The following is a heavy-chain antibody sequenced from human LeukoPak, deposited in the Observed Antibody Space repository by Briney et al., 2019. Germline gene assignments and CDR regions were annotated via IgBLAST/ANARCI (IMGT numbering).Heavy chain of an antibody. Sequence: SETLSLTCTVSGASISSSSYYWGWIRQPPGRGLEWIGSIFYSGSTYYNPSIKSRVTISVDTSKNQFSLKLSSVTAADTAVYYCARQDTAMAPHYFDYWGQGTLVTVSS. CDR3: ARQDTAMAPHYFDY. D-gene: IGHD5-18*01. CDR1: GASISSSSYY. V-gene: IGHV4-39*01. J-gene: IGHJ4*02. CDR2: IFYSGST.